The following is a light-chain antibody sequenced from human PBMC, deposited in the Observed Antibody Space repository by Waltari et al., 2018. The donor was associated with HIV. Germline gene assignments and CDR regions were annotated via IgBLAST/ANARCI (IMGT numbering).Light chain of an antibody. CDR3: LLSYSGGRVV. CDR2: DTT. J-gene: IGLJ3*02. Sequence: QAVVTQEPSLTVSPGGTVTLTCGSSTGAVTSRHYPYWCQKKPGQAPKTLIYDTTNKHSWTPARFSGSLLGGKAALTLSSAQPEDEADYYCLLSYSGGRVVFGGGTKLTVL. CDR1: TGAVTSRHY. V-gene: IGLV7-46*01.